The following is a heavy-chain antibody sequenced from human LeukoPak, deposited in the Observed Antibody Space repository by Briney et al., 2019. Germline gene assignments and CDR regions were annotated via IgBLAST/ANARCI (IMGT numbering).Heavy chain of an antibody. J-gene: IGHJ4*02. D-gene: IGHD6-6*01. Sequence: PGGSLRLSCAAAGFTFSSYAMSWVRQAPGKGLEWVSAISGSGGSTYYADSVKGRFTISRDNSKNTLYLQMNSLRAEDTAVYYCAKSSIAARAPFDYWGQGTLVTVSS. V-gene: IGHV3-23*01. CDR2: ISGSGGST. CDR3: AKSSIAARAPFDY. CDR1: GFTFSSYA.